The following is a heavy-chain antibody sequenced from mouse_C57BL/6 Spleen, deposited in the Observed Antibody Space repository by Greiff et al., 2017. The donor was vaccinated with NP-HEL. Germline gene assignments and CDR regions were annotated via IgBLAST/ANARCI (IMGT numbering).Heavy chain of an antibody. V-gene: IGHV1-7*01. J-gene: IGHJ2*01. Sequence: QVQLQQSGAELAKPGASVKLSCKASGYTFTSYWMHWVKQRPGQGLEWIGYINPSSGYTKYNQKFKDKATLTADKSSSTAYMQLSSLTHEDSAVYYCARMGPPFLTTVVATGDDWGQGTTLTVSS. CDR1: GYTFTSYW. D-gene: IGHD1-1*01. CDR3: ARMGPPFLTTVVATGDD. CDR2: INPSSGYT.